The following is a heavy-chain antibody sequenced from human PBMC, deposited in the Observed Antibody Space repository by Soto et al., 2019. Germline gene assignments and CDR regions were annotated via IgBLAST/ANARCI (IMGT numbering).Heavy chain of an antibody. CDR2: ISYDGSNK. V-gene: IGHV3-30*18. CDR3: AKDVTYYYVSGYFDL. Sequence: QVQLVESGGGVVQPGRSLRLSCAASGFTFSSYGMHWVRKAPGKGLEWVAVISYDGSNKYYADSVKGRFTISRDNSKNTLYLQMNSLRAEDTAVYYCAKDVTYYYVSGYFDLWGRGTLVTVSS. D-gene: IGHD3-10*02. CDR1: GFTFSSYG. J-gene: IGHJ2*01.